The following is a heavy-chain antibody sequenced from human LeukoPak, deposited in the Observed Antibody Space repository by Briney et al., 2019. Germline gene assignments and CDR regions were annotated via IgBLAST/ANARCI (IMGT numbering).Heavy chain of an antibody. Sequence: ASVKVSCTASGYTFTGYYMHWVRQAPGQGLEWMGWINPNSGGTNYAQKFQGRVTMTRDTSISTAYMELSRLRSDDTAVYYCARPIGTYSSSSYYFDYWGQGTLVTVSS. J-gene: IGHJ4*02. CDR1: GYTFTGYY. V-gene: IGHV1-2*02. CDR3: ARPIGTYSSSSYYFDY. D-gene: IGHD6-6*01. CDR2: INPNSGGT.